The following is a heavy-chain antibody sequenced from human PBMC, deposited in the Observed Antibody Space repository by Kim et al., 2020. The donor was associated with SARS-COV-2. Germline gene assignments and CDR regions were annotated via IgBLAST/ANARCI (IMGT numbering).Heavy chain of an antibody. CDR1: GFTFDDYA. CDR2: ISWNSGSI. D-gene: IGHD5-12*01. Sequence: GGSLRLSCAASGFTFDDYAMHWVRQAPGKGLEWVSGISWNSGSIGYADSVKGRFTISRDNAKNSLYLQMNSLRAEDTALYYCAKTRGYGGSATFDYWGQGTLVTVSS. J-gene: IGHJ4*02. V-gene: IGHV3-9*01. CDR3: AKTRGYGGSATFDY.